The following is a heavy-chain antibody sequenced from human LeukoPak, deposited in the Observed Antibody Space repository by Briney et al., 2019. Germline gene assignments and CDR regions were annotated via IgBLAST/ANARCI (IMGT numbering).Heavy chain of an antibody. J-gene: IGHJ4*02. D-gene: IGHD3-10*01. Sequence: PSETLSLTCAVYGGSFSGYYWSWIRQPPGKGLEWIGEINHSGSTNYNPSLESRVTISVDTSKNQFSLKLSSVTAADTAVYYCARNMVRGVIPDYWGQGTLVTVSS. CDR3: ARNMVRGVIPDY. V-gene: IGHV4-34*01. CDR2: INHSGST. CDR1: GGSFSGYY.